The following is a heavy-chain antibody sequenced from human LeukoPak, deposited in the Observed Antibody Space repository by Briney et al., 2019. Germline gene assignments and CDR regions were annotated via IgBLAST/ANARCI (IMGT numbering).Heavy chain of an antibody. Sequence: SETLSLTCTVSGGSISSYSWSWIRQPAGKGLEWIGRIYTSGSTNYNPSLKSRVTMSVDTSKNQFSLKLSSVTAADKAVYYCARDFSPPGLLYYGMDVWGQGTTVTVSS. J-gene: IGHJ6*02. CDR2: IYTSGST. CDR3: ARDFSPPGLLYYGMDV. CDR1: GGSISSYS. V-gene: IGHV4-4*07. D-gene: IGHD1-26*01.